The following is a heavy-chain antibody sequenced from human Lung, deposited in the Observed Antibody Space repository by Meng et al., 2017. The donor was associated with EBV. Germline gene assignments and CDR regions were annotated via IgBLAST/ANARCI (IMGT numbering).Heavy chain of an antibody. CDR1: GGSISSSNW. CDR3: ARSTTPRYYRDSGGYPFDR. CDR2: IFHSGST. Sequence: QVQLQESGPGLVKPSGTLSLTCAVSGGSISSSNWWSWVRQPPGKELEWIGEIFHSGSTNYSPSLKSRVTMSIDESKNKFSLRLNSVTAADTAVYYCARSTTPRYYRDSGGYPFDRWGRGTLVTVSS. D-gene: IGHD3-22*01. J-gene: IGHJ4*02. V-gene: IGHV4-4*02.